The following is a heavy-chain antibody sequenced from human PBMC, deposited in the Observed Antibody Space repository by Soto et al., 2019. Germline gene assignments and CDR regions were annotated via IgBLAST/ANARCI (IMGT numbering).Heavy chain of an antibody. V-gene: IGHV4-59*08. D-gene: IGHD5-12*01. CDR1: CSTKLICY. CDR3: ARRIVATETFDY. Sequence: PSEVLSHNYSSSCSTKLICYWIMIQHLPVVRLEWIGFIYYAGSTKYNPSLNSRVTISVDTSKNQFSLTVTSVTAADTAVYYCARRIVATETFDYWGQGTLVTVSS. J-gene: IGHJ4*02. CDR2: IYYAGST.